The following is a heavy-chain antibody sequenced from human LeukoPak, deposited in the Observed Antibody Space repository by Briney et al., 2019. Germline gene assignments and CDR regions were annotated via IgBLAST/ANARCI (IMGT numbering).Heavy chain of an antibody. CDR1: GFTFSDYY. Sequence: GGSLRLSCAASGFTFSDYYMSWIRQAPGKGLEWVSYISSSGSTIYYADSVKGRFTISRDNSKNSLYLQMNSLRTEDTALYYCAKDFPYCSSTSCYPDAWGQGTLVTVSS. CDR2: ISSSGSTI. V-gene: IGHV3-11*01. CDR3: AKDFPYCSSTSCYPDA. D-gene: IGHD2-2*01. J-gene: IGHJ5*02.